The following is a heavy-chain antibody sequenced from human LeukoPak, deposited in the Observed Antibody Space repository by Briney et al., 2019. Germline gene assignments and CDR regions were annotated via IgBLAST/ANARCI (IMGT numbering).Heavy chain of an antibody. CDR3: ARSSYYYDSSGYSNWFDP. CDR2: IYYSGST. CDR1: GGSVSSGSYY. Sequence: PSETLSLTCTVSGGSVSSGSYYWRWIRQPPGKGLEWIVYIYYSGSTNYTPSLKSRVTISVDTSKNQFSLKLSSVTAADTAVYYCARSSYYYDSSGYSNWFDPWGQGTLVTVSS. J-gene: IGHJ5*02. V-gene: IGHV4-61*01. D-gene: IGHD3-22*01.